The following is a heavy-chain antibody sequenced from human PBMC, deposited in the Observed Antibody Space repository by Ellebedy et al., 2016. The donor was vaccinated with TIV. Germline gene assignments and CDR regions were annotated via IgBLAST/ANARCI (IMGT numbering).Heavy chain of an antibody. Sequence: GESLKISCAASGFSFRSYWMSWVRQAPGKGLEWVANIYQDGSGRYYVDSVKGRFTISSDNANNLLFLQMNSLRAEDTAVYYCARRGSYGDYAVQVNSWFDTWGQGTLVTVSS. J-gene: IGHJ5*02. CDR1: GFSFRSYW. D-gene: IGHD4-17*01. CDR2: IYQDGSGR. V-gene: IGHV3-7*01. CDR3: ARRGSYGDYAVQVNSWFDT.